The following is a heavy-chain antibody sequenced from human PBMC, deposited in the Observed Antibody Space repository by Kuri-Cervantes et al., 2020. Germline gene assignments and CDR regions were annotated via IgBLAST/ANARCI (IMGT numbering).Heavy chain of an antibody. V-gene: IGHV3-23*01. Sequence: GESLKISCAASGFTFSSYAMSWVRQAPGKGLEWVSAISGSGGSTYYADSVKGRFTISRDNAKNSLYLQMNSLRAEDTAVYYCARAPSITMVQGVIMPTDYWGQGTLVTVSS. J-gene: IGHJ4*02. CDR1: GFTFSSYA. CDR2: ISGSGGST. D-gene: IGHD3-10*01. CDR3: ARAPSITMVQGVIMPTDY.